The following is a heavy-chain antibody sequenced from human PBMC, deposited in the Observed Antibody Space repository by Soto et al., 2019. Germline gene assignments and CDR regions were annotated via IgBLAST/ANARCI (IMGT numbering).Heavy chain of an antibody. V-gene: IGHV3-21*01. CDR1: GFTFSSYS. J-gene: IGHJ6*03. D-gene: IGHD1-26*01. Sequence: ESGGGLVKPGGSLRLSCAASGFTFSSYSMNWVRQAPGKGLEWVSSISSSSSYIYYADSVKGRFTISRDNAKNSLYLQMNSLRAEDTAVYYCARDPAGRGYYYYYMDVWGKGTTVTVSS. CDR3: ARDPAGRGYYYYYMDV. CDR2: ISSSSSYI.